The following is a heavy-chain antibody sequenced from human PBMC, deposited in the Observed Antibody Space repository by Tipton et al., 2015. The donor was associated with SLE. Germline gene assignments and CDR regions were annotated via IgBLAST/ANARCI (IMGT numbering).Heavy chain of an antibody. J-gene: IGHJ6*03. CDR2: IYYSGST. D-gene: IGHD4/OR15-4a*01. CDR3: ARQSVHGASYFYYMDV. V-gene: IGHV4-39*07. Sequence: LRLSCSVSSDSTRSSSFYWGWIRQPPGKGLEWIGNIYYSGSTNYSPSLKSRVTISLDTSKNQFSLRLSSVTAADTALYYCARQSVHGASYFYYMDVWGKGTTVTVSS. CDR1: SDSTRSSSFY.